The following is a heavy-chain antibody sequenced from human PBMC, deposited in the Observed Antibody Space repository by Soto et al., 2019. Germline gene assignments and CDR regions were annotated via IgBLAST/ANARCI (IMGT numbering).Heavy chain of an antibody. CDR2: INPNSGGT. CDR3: AREAGYPKYCSSTSCHSFDP. V-gene: IGHV1-2*02. J-gene: IGHJ5*02. CDR1: GYTFTGYY. D-gene: IGHD2-2*01. Sequence: EASVKVSCKASGYTFTGYYMHWVRQAPGQGLEWMGWINPNSGGTNYAQKFQGRVTMTRDTSISTAYMELSRLRSDDTAVYYCAREAGYPKYCSSTSCHSFDPWGQGTLVTVSS.